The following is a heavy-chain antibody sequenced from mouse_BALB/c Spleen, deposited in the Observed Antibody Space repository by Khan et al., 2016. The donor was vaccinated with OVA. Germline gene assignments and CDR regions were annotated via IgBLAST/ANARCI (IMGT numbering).Heavy chain of an antibody. V-gene: IGHV5-9-3*01. D-gene: IGHD2-1*01. J-gene: IGHJ3*01. Sequence: EVELVESGGGLVKPGGSLKLSCAASGFTFSTYAMSWVRQTPEKRLAWVATISSDGDYTYYPDNVTGRFTISRDNAKNTLYLQMSSLRSEDTAMYYCARSPYGNFAFWGEGTLVAVS. CDR1: GFTFSTYA. CDR3: ARSPYGNFAF. CDR2: ISSDGDYT.